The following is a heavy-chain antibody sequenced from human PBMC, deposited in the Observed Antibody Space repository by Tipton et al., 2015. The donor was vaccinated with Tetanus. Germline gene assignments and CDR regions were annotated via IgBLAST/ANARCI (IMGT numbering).Heavy chain of an antibody. D-gene: IGHD4-17*01. J-gene: IGHJ4*02. V-gene: IGHV4-34*01. CDR3: ARWETVTTKIHY. Sequence: TLSLTCAVYGGSFSGYYWNWIRQPPGKGLGWIGEINDSGSTSYNPSLKSRVTISVDTSKNQFSLNLSSVTAADTAVYYCARWETVTTKIHYWGQGTLVSVSS. CDR1: GGSFSGYY. CDR2: INDSGST.